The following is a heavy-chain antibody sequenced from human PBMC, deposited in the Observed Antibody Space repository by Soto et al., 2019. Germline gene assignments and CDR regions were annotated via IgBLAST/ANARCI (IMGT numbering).Heavy chain of an antibody. Sequence: PSETLSLTCIVSGGSVYSNGHYWGWIRQPPGKGLEWIGSIDNNGVTNYNSSLKSRVTISRDTSKNQFSLRLTPVTAADTAVYYCGKILVGATGHTDADSWGPGTLVTVSS. CDR3: GKILVGATGHTDADS. J-gene: IGHJ4*02. CDR1: GGSVYSNGHY. V-gene: IGHV4-39*01. CDR2: IDNNGVT. D-gene: IGHD2-15*01.